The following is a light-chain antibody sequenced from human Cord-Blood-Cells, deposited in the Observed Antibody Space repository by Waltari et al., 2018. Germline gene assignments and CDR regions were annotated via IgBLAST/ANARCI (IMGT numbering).Light chain of an antibody. CDR3: SSYTSSSTYV. V-gene: IGLV2-14*01. Sequence: QSALTQPASVSGSPGQSITISCTGTSSDVGGYNYVSWYQKHPGKAPKLMIYDVSKRPSVVSNRFSGSKSGNTASLTISGLQAEDEADYYCSSYTSSSTYVFGTGTKVTVL. CDR1: SSDVGGYNY. J-gene: IGLJ1*01. CDR2: DVS.